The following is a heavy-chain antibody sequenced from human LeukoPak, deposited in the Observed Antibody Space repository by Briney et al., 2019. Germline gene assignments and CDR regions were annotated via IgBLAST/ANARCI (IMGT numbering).Heavy chain of an antibody. D-gene: IGHD2-2*01. CDR3: ARDGIVVVPAATQHYYYGMDV. CDR1: GGSISSGGYY. Sequence: SQTLSLTSTVSGGSISSGGYYWSWIRQHPGKGLEWIGYIYYSGSTYYNPSLKSRVTISVDTSKNQFSLKLSSVTAADTAVYYCARDGIVVVPAATQHYYYGMDVWGQGTTVTVSS. V-gene: IGHV4-31*03. J-gene: IGHJ6*02. CDR2: IYYSGST.